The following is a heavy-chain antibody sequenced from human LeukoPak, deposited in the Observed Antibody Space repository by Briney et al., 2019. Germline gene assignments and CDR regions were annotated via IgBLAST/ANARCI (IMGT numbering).Heavy chain of an antibody. CDR2: ITGSGAFT. J-gene: IGHJ4*02. CDR3: TTFGGLVVVPAATSY. V-gene: IGHV3-23*01. D-gene: IGHD2-2*01. Sequence: GGSLRLSCAASGFTFIKYSMTWVRQAPGKGLEWVSAITGSGAFTDYADSVKGRFTISRDNSKSTLYLQMNSLKTEDTAVYYCTTFGGLVVVPAATSYWGQGTLVTVSS. CDR1: GFTFIKYS.